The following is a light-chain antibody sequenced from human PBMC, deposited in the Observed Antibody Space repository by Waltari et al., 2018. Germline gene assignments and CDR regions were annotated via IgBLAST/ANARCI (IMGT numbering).Light chain of an antibody. CDR3: QQYYNTWG. V-gene: IGKV4-1*01. J-gene: IGKJ1*01. CDR1: QSVLYSSNNKNY. CDR2: WAA. Sequence: DIVMTQSPDSLAVSLGERATINCKSSQSVLYSSNNKNYLAWYQQKPGQHPKLLIYWAATRESGVPDRFSGSGVGTDFTLTISSLQAEDVAVDYCQQYYNTWGFGQGTKVEIK.